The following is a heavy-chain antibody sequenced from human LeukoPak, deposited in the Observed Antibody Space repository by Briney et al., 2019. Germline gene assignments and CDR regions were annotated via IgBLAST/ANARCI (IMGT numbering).Heavy chain of an antibody. V-gene: IGHV3-23*01. Sequence: PGGSLRLSCAASGFTFAKYAMSWVRQAPGKGLEWVSGVSGSGGVTYYADSVKGRFTISRDNSKNTLYMQMSSLRAEDTALYYCAKDPYSDFWSGYYFFDYWGQGTLATVSS. CDR2: VSGSGGVT. D-gene: IGHD3-3*01. J-gene: IGHJ4*02. CDR1: GFTFAKYA. CDR3: AKDPYSDFWSGYYFFDY.